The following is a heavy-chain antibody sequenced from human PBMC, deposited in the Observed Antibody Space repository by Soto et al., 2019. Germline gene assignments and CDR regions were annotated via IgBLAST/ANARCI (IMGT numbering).Heavy chain of an antibody. D-gene: IGHD3-16*01. CDR3: AMVDVYVTPSPQDV. Sequence: QVQLVQSGAEVKNPGASVKVSCKASGYTFTRYGIGWARQAPGQGLEWMGWINTYNGNTNYAQNVQGRVTLTTDTSTSTAYVELTSLTSNATAIYYCAMVDVYVTPSPQDVWGQGTTVIVSS. CDR2: INTYNGNT. V-gene: IGHV1-18*01. CDR1: GYTFTRYG. J-gene: IGHJ6*02.